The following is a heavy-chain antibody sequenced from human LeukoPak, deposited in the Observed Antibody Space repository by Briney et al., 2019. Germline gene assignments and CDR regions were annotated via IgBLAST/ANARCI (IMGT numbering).Heavy chain of an antibody. D-gene: IGHD5-18*01. V-gene: IGHV4-4*02. CDR1: GGSISSSNW. CDR3: ARTTEGGYTSAYFYYYYMDV. CDR2: IYHSGST. J-gene: IGHJ6*03. Sequence: SETLSLTCAVSGGSISSSNWWSWVRQPPGKGLEWIGEIYHSGSTNYNPSLKSRVTISVDKSKNQFSLKLSSVTAADTAVYYCARTTEGGYTSAYFYYYYMDVWGKGTTVTISS.